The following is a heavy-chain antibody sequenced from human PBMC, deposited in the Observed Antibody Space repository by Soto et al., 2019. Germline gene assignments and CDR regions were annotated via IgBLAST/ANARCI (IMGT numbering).Heavy chain of an antibody. J-gene: IGHJ5*02. Sequence: EGQLLESGGGLVQPGGSLRLSCVVSGFSISNHAMTWVRQAPGEGLEWVAFISGGGQATHYVDSVKGRFIISRDNSKNMVFLQMNSLRIEDMALYFCAKVGVATDGDYLWGQGTVVTVSS. V-gene: IGHV3-23*01. D-gene: IGHD3-3*01. CDR3: AKVGVATDGDYL. CDR2: ISGGGQAT. CDR1: GFSISNHA.